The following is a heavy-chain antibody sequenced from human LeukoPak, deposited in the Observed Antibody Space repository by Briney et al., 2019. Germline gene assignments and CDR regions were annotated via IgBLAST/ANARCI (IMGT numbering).Heavy chain of an antibody. CDR1: GGSISSGGYY. Sequence: SETLSLTCTVSGGSISSGGYYWSWIRQHPGKGLEWIVYIYYSGSTYYNPSLKSRVTISVNTSKNQFSLKLSSVTAADTAVYYCAREQQLATFDPWGQGTLVTVSS. V-gene: IGHV4-31*03. CDR2: IYYSGST. J-gene: IGHJ5*02. D-gene: IGHD6-13*01. CDR3: AREQQLATFDP.